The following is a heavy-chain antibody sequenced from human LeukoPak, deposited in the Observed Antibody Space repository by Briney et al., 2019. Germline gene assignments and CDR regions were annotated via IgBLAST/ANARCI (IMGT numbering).Heavy chain of an antibody. CDR2: ISYDGSNK. V-gene: IGHV3-30*04. CDR1: GFTFSSYA. Sequence: GRSLRLSCAASGFTFSSYAMHWVRQAPGKGLEWVAVISYDGSNKYYADSVKGRFTISRDNSKNTLYLQMNSLRAEDTAVYYCAKGDSSSEGFDYWGQGTLVTVSS. J-gene: IGHJ4*02. D-gene: IGHD6-6*01. CDR3: AKGDSSSEGFDY.